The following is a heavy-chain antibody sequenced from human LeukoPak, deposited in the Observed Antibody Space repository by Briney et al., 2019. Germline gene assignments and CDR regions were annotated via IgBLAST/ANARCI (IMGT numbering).Heavy chain of an antibody. CDR1: GGSFSGYY. CDR2: INHSAST. D-gene: IGHD3-10*01. V-gene: IGHV4-34*01. Sequence: SETLSLTCAVYGGSFSGYYWSWIRQPPGKGLEWIGEINHSASTNYNPSLTSLVTISVNSSKNYFSLTQSSVTALDTAVYSCARGATYVTIITMVRGVIWDYFDYWGQGTLVTVSS. J-gene: IGHJ4*02. CDR3: ARGATYVTIITMVRGVIWDYFDY.